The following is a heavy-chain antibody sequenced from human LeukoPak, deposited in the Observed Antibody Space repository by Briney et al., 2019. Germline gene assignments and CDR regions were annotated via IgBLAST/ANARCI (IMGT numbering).Heavy chain of an antibody. V-gene: IGHV3-21*01. CDR1: GFTFSTYN. J-gene: IGHJ4*02. D-gene: IGHD2-2*01. CDR3: ARRYCSSTSCLLDY. Sequence: PGGSLRLSCAASGFTFSTYNMNWVRQAPGKGLEWVSSITHSSSYIYYAASVKGRFTISRDNAKNSLYLQMNSLRAEDTAVYYCARRYCSSTSCLLDYWGQGTLVTVSS. CDR2: ITHSSSYI.